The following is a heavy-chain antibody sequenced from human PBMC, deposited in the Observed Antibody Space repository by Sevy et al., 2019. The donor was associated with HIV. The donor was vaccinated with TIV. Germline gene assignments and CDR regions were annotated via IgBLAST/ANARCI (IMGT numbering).Heavy chain of an antibody. Sequence: GGSLRLSCAASGFTFTNYGMHWVRQAPGKGLEWVSGISNSGANTYYADSVRGRFTVSRDNSKNTVYLQLNSLRAEDTAIYYRAKEWTLLSDWYGEFDYWGQGALVNVSS. CDR1: GFTFTNYG. J-gene: IGHJ4*02. CDR3: AKEWTLLSDWYGEFDY. V-gene: IGHV3-23*01. D-gene: IGHD6-19*01. CDR2: ISNSGANT.